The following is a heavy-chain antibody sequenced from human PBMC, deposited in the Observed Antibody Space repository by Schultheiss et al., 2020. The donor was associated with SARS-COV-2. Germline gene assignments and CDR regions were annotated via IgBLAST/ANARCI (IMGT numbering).Heavy chain of an antibody. V-gene: IGHV1-46*01. CDR2: INPSGGST. D-gene: IGHD2-15*01. CDR3: ARAGVVVAASDAFDI. Sequence: ASVKVSCKASGYTFTSYYMHWVRQAPGQGLEWMGIINPSGGSTSYAQKFQGRVTMTRDTSISTAYMELSRLRSDDTAVYYCARAGVVVAASDAFDIWGQGTMVTVSS. CDR1: GYTFTSYY. J-gene: IGHJ3*02.